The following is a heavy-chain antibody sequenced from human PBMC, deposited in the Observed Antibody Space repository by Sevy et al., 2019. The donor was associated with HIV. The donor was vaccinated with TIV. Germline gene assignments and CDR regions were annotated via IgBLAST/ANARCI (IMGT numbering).Heavy chain of an antibody. D-gene: IGHD6-19*01. J-gene: IGHJ4*02. Sequence: SETLSRTCTVSGGSISSSNYYWGWIRQPPGKGLEWIGTIFYSGSTYYNPSLESRVTISIDTSNNQFSLKLNSLTAADSAEYCCARRIKNSGRYAFDFWGQGAQLTVSS. CDR1: GGSISSSNYY. CDR3: ARRIKNSGRYAFDF. CDR2: IFYSGST. V-gene: IGHV4-39*01.